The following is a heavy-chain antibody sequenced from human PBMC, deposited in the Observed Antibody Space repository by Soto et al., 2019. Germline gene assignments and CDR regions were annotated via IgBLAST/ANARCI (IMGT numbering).Heavy chain of an antibody. Sequence: QVQLVQSGAEVKKPGSSVKVSCTASGGTFSGYASSWVRPAPGQGLEWMGGIIPIFGTANYAQKFQGRVTITADEATSTAYMELRSLRSEDTAVYYCARAARILVGPTSCFDHWGQGTLVTVSS. CDR2: IIPIFGTA. CDR3: ARAARILVGPTSCFDH. D-gene: IGHD1-26*01. J-gene: IGHJ4*02. CDR1: GGTFSGYA. V-gene: IGHV1-69*01.